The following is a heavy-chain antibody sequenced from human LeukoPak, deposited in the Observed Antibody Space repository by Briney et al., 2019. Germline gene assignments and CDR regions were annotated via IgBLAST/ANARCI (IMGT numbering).Heavy chain of an antibody. Sequence: ASVKVSCKASGYTFTGYYMHWVRQAPGQGLEWMGWINPNSGGTNYAQKFQGRVTMTRDTSISTAYMELRSLRSDDAAVYYCARGQMNIAAAGAYFDYWGQGTLVTVSS. V-gene: IGHV1-2*02. CDR1: GYTFTGYY. CDR2: INPNSGGT. J-gene: IGHJ4*02. D-gene: IGHD6-13*01. CDR3: ARGQMNIAAAGAYFDY.